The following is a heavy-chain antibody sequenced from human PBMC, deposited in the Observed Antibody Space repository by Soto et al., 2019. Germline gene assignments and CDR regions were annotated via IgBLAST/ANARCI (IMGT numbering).Heavy chain of an antibody. CDR2: ISCSSSYI. V-gene: IGHV3-21*01. CDR3: AIAQGYDSSTSCSRVHY. CDR1: GFTFTRYS. Sequence: GVPLRLFFAASGFTFTRYSMNRIRQARGPGLEWVSSISCSSSYIYYADSVKGRFTISRDNAKNSLYLQMNSLRAEDTAVYYYAIAQGYDSSTSCSRVHYWGEGTLVTVSS. D-gene: IGHD2-2*01. J-gene: IGHJ4*02.